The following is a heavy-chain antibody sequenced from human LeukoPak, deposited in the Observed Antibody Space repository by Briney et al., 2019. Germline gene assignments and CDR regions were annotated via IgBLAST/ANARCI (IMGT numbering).Heavy chain of an antibody. CDR3: ARAPQIGFSGFDKNY. Sequence: GGSLRLSCAASGFTLSDYWMHWVRQAPGKGLVWVSRINSDGSRIIYADSVKGRFTISRDNAKNTAYLQMNSLRADGTAVYFCARAPQIGFSGFDKNYWGQGTLVTVSS. CDR1: GFTLSDYW. CDR2: INSDGSRI. J-gene: IGHJ4*02. D-gene: IGHD5-12*01. V-gene: IGHV3-74*01.